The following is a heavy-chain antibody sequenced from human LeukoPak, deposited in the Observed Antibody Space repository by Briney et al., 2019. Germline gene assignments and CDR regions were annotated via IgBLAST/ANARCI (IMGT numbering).Heavy chain of an antibody. CDR3: AKDAWEVGATSEIDY. CDR1: GFIFSSYG. D-gene: IGHD1-26*01. CDR2: IRYDGSDK. Sequence: GGSLRLSCATSGFIFSSYGIHWVRQAPGKGLEWVAFIRYDGSDKYYADSVKGGFTISRDNSKNKVYLQMNSLRAEDTAVYYCAKDAWEVGATSEIDYWGQGTLVTVSS. J-gene: IGHJ4*02. V-gene: IGHV3-30*02.